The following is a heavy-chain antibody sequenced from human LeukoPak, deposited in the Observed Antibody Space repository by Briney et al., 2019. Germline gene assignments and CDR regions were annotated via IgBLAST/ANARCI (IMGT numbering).Heavy chain of an antibody. D-gene: IGHD3-10*01. Sequence: GRSLRLSCAASGFTFSSYGMHWVRQAPGKGLEWVAVISYDGSNKYYADSVKGRFTISRDNSMNTLYLQMNSLRAEDTAVYYCASEGMDVWGQGTTVTVSS. CDR3: ASEGMDV. V-gene: IGHV3-30*03. CDR1: GFTFSSYG. J-gene: IGHJ6*02. CDR2: ISYDGSNK.